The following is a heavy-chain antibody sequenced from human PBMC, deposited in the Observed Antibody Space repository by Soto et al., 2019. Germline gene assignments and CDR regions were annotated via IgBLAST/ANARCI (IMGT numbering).Heavy chain of an antibody. Sequence: GGSLRLSCLASGFTFSSYAMDWVRQAPGKGLESISSISASGDRTYYAGSVKGRFTISRDNSKNLLFLQMNSLRAEDTAVYYCAKILATSDYYWYGLDVWGQGAAVTVSS. CDR3: AKILATSDYYWYGLDV. D-gene: IGHD2-2*01. CDR2: ISASGDRT. V-gene: IGHV3-23*01. CDR1: GFTFSSYA. J-gene: IGHJ6*02.